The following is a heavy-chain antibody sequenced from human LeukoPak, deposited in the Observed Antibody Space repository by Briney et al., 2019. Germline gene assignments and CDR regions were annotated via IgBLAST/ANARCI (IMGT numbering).Heavy chain of an antibody. V-gene: IGHV4-38-2*01. J-gene: IGHJ6*03. Sequence: SETLSLTCAVSGYSMSSVYYWGWFRQPPGKGLEWIGCMYHSGSTYYNPSLKSRVTIPVDTSKNQFSLKLSSVTAADTAVYYCARQGGSSSPYYYYYVDFWGKGTTVTVSS. CDR2: MYHSGST. CDR3: ARQGGSSSPYYYYYVDF. D-gene: IGHD6-13*01. CDR1: GYSMSSVYY.